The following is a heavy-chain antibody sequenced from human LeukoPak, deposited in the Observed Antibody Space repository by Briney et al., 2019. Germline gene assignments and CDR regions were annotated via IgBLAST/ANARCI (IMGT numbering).Heavy chain of an antibody. V-gene: IGHV6-1*01. J-gene: IGHJ4*02. CDR3: ARSVEGHFDY. Sequence: SQALSLTCAISGDRVSSNSAAWNWIMQSPSRGLEWLGRTYYRSKWKNDYAPSVKSRITIDADTSKNQISLSLTSLIPDDTAVYYCARSVEGHFDYWGQGTLVTVSS. CDR2: TYYRSKWKN. CDR1: GDRVSSNSAA. D-gene: IGHD2-21*01.